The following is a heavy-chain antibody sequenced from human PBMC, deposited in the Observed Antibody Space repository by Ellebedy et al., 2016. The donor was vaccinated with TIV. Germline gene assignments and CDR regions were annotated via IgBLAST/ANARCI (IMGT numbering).Heavy chain of an antibody. Sequence: ASVKVSCKASGYTFTGFYIHWVRQAPGQGFEWMGWINPNSGGTNSAQKFQGRVTMTRDTSISAAYMDLSRLTSDDTAMYYCARGGPQYEILSGHTDQWGQGTLVTVSS. CDR3: ARGGPQYEILSGHTDQ. CDR2: INPNSGGT. D-gene: IGHD3-9*01. V-gene: IGHV1-2*02. J-gene: IGHJ5*02. CDR1: GYTFTGFY.